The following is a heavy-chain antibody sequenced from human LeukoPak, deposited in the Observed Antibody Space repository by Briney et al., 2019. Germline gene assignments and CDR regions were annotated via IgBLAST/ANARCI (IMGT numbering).Heavy chain of an antibody. CDR3: AQRRCLGLCSSGYFRWFDP. D-gene: IGHD6-19*01. CDR2: IYWDDDK. J-gene: IGHJ5*02. CDR1: GFSLSTSGVG. V-gene: IGHV2-5*02. Sequence: SGPTLVNPTQTLTLTCTFSGFSLSTSGVGVGWIRQPPGKALEWLALIYWDDDKGYSPSLKSRLTITKDTSKNQVVLTMTNMDPVDTATYYCAQRRCLGLCSSGYFRWFDPWGQGTLVTVSS.